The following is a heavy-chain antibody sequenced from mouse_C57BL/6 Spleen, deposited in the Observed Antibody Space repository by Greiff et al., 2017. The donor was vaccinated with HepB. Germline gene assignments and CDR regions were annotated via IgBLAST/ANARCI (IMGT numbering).Heavy chain of an antibody. V-gene: IGHV1-55*01. D-gene: IGHD4-1*01. CDR1: GYTFTSYW. J-gene: IGHJ1*03. Sequence: QVQLQQPGAELVKPGASVKMSCKASGYTFTSYWITWVKQRPGQGLEWIGDIYPGSGSTNYNEKFKSKATLTVDTSSSTAYMQLSSLTSEDSAVYYCALDWDGNWYFDVWGTGTTVTVSS. CDR2: IYPGSGST. CDR3: ALDWDGNWYFDV.